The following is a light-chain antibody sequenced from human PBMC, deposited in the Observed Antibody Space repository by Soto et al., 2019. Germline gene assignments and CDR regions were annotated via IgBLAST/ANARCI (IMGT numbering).Light chain of an antibody. V-gene: IGKV3-20*01. Sequence: ETVLTQSPCTLSLSPGERATVSYRASQSVGGSSLAWYQQRPGQAPRLLIYRTSDRATGIPDRFSGSGSGTDFTLTISRLEPEDFAVYYCQQYGSSHTFGQGTRLEIK. CDR3: QQYGSSHT. CDR1: QSVGGSS. J-gene: IGKJ5*01. CDR2: RTS.